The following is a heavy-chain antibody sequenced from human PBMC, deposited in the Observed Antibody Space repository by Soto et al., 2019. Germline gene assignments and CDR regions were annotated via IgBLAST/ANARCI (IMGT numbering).Heavy chain of an antibody. V-gene: IGHV1-18*01. Sequence: GASVKVSCKASGDTFTSNSISWVRQAPGQGLEWMGWISAYNGNTNYAQKLQGRVTMTTDTSTSTAYMELRSLRSDDTAVYYCARGDEGYCSSTSCHLHYGMDVWGQGTTVTVS. CDR3: ARGDEGYCSSTSCHLHYGMDV. CDR2: ISAYNGNT. J-gene: IGHJ6*02. CDR1: GDTFTSNS. D-gene: IGHD2-2*01.